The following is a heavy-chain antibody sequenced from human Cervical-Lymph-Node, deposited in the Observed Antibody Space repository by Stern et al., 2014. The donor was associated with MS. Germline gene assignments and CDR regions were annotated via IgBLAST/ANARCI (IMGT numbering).Heavy chain of an antibody. CDR3: ARGYCSGGSCSTDFDY. Sequence: QMQLVQSGAEVKKPGASVKVSCKASGYTFTSYYMHWVRQAPGQGLEWMGIINPSGGSTSYAQKFQGRVTMTRDTSTSTVYMELSSLRSEDTAVYYCARGYCSGGSCSTDFDYWGQGTLVTVSS. V-gene: IGHV1-46*01. D-gene: IGHD2-15*01. CDR2: INPSGGST. J-gene: IGHJ4*02. CDR1: GYTFTSYY.